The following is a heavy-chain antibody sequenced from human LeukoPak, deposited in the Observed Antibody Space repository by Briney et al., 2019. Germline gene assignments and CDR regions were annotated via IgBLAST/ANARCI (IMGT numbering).Heavy chain of an antibody. D-gene: IGHD6-19*01. CDR3: ANPGRYSSGWVFPPSFDY. CDR2: ISGRGGST. Sequence: GGSLRLSCEASGFTLSSYAMSWVRQAPGKGLEWVSAISGRGGSTYHADSVKGRFTISRDNSKNTLYLQMNSLRAEDTAVYYCANPGRYSSGWVFPPSFDYWGQGTLVTVSS. CDR1: GFTLSSYA. V-gene: IGHV3-23*01. J-gene: IGHJ4*02.